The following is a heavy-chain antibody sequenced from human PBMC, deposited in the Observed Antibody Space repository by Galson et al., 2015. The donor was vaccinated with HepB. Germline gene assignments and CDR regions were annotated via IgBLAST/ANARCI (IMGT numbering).Heavy chain of an antibody. CDR1: GYSFTAYY. CDR2: IVPNSAAT. CDR3: AGSPAAGIEGHY. V-gene: IGHV1-2*02. D-gene: IGHD6-13*01. Sequence: SVKVSCKVVGYSFTAYYIHWVRQAPGQGLEWRGWIVPNSAATNYAQKFQGRVTITRDTSISTAYMELSRLTSDDTAVYYCAGSPAAGIEGHYWGQGTLVTVSS. J-gene: IGHJ4*02.